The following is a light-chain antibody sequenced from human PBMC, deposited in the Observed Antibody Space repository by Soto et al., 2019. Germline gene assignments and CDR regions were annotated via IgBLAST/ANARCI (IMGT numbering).Light chain of an antibody. CDR2: DVS. Sequence: QSALTQPASVSGSPGQSITISCTGTSSDIGRYTYVSWYQQHPGKAPKLMIYDVSDRPSGVSNRFSCSKSGNTASLTISGLQTEDEADYYCSSYTSSSALVVFGTGTKLTVL. J-gene: IGLJ1*01. V-gene: IGLV2-14*03. CDR1: SSDIGRYTY. CDR3: SSYTSSSALVV.